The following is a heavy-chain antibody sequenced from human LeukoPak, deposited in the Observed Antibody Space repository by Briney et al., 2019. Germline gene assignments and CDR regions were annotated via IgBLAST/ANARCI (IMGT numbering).Heavy chain of an antibody. D-gene: IGHD1-7*01. J-gene: IGHJ5*02. CDR1: GGSISSGGYY. V-gene: IGHV4-31*03. CDR3: ARQAGTLSFDWFDH. CDR2: IYYSGST. Sequence: PSQTLSLTCTVSGGSISSGGYYWSWIRQHPGKGLEWIGYIYYSGSTYYNPSLKSRVTISVDTSKNQFSLKLSSVTAADTAVYYCARQAGTLSFDWFDHWGQGTLVTVSS.